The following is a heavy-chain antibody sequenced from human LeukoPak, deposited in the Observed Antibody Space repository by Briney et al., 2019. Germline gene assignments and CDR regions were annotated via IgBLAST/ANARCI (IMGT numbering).Heavy chain of an antibody. Sequence: PSETLSLTCAVYGGSFSGYYWSWIRQPPGKGLEWIGEINHSGSTNYNPSLESRVTISVDTSKNQFSLKLSSVTAADTAVYYCARVGGGAFDYWGQGTLVTVSS. D-gene: IGHD3-16*01. CDR1: GGSFSGYY. J-gene: IGHJ4*02. CDR3: ARVGGGAFDY. CDR2: INHSGST. V-gene: IGHV4-34*01.